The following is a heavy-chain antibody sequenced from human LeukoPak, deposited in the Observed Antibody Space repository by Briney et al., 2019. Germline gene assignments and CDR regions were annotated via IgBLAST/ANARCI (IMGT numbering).Heavy chain of an antibody. J-gene: IGHJ4*02. V-gene: IGHV3-74*01. D-gene: IGHD4-17*01. Sequence: PGGSLRLSCAASGVTFSSYWMHWVRQAPGKGLVWVSRINSDGSSTSYADSVNGRFTISRDNAKNKLYLQMNSLRAEDTAVYYCASTSRVTTHDYWGQGTLVTVSS. CDR3: ASTSRVTTHDY. CDR2: INSDGSST. CDR1: GVTFSSYW.